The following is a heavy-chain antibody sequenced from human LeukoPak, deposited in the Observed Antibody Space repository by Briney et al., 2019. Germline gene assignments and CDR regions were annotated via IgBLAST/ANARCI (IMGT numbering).Heavy chain of an antibody. D-gene: IGHD3-22*01. V-gene: IGHV1-2*06. Sequence: ASVKVSCRASGYTFTGYYMHWVRQAPGQGLEWMGRINPNSGGTNYAQKFQGRVTMTRDTSISTAYMELSRLRSDDTAVYYCARARITYYYDSSGYYSLFHWGQGTLVPVSS. CDR1: GYTFTGYY. CDR2: INPNSGGT. CDR3: ARARITYYYDSSGYYSLFH. J-gene: IGHJ4*02.